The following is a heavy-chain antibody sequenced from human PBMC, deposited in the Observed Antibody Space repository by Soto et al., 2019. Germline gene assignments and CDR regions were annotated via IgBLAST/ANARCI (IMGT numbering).Heavy chain of an antibody. CDR2: INHSGST. CDR1: GGSFSGYY. V-gene: IGHV4-34*01. CDR3: ARGRGYCSGGSCYSGPHSPGPA. Sequence: QVQLQQWGAGLLKPSETLSLTCAVYGGSFSGYYWSWIRQPPGKGLEWIGEINHSGSTNYNPSLKSRVTRSVDTSKNQFSLKLSSVTAADTAVYYCARGRGYCSGGSCYSGPHSPGPAWGQGTLVTVSS. D-gene: IGHD2-15*01. J-gene: IGHJ4*02.